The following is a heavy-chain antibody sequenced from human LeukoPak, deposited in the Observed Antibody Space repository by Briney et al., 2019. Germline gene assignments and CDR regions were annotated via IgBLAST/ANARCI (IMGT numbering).Heavy chain of an antibody. V-gene: IGHV3-23*01. Sequence: GGSLRLSCAASGFTFNNYLMSWVRQGPGKGLEWVSVLFTGGGRTLYADSVKGRFTISGDTSRTTLYLQMNGLRAEDTAVYYCAKECDYSPGHKFDLWGQGTLVTVSS. CDR1: GFTFNNYL. D-gene: IGHD3-10*01. J-gene: IGHJ4*02. CDR3: AKECDYSPGHKFDL. CDR2: LFTGGGRT.